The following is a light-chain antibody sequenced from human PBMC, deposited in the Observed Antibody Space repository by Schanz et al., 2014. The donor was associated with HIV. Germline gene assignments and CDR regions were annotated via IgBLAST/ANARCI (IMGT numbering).Light chain of an antibody. CDR1: QSVTTD. J-gene: IGKJ2*01. V-gene: IGKV3-15*01. CDR3: QQSHTYPYT. Sequence: EIVLTQSPATLSVSPGERATLSCRASQSVTTDLAWFQQKPGQAPRLLIYAASTRAADIPARFSGSGSGTEFTLSISSLQPDDFATYYCQQSHTYPYTFGQGTRLEIK. CDR2: AAS.